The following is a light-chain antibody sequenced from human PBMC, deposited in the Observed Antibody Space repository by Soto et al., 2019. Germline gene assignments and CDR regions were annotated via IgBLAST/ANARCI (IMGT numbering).Light chain of an antibody. CDR3: CSYAGSYTLV. CDR1: SSDVGAYNY. V-gene: IGLV2-11*01. CDR2: DVS. Sequence: QSVLTQPRSVSGSPGQSVTISCTGTSSDVGAYNYVSWYQQHPGKVPKLMIYDVSRRPSGVPDRFSGSKSGNTASLTISGLQADDEADYNCCSYAGSYTLVFGGGTKLTVL. J-gene: IGLJ3*02.